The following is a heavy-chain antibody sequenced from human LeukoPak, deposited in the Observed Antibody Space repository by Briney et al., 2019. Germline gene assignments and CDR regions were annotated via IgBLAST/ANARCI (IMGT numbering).Heavy chain of an antibody. CDR3: ARTYNIRYFDT. J-gene: IGHJ4*02. Sequence: PGGSLRPSCAASGFIFSSYGMHGVRQAPGKGLEWVAVIWSDASNTYYVDSVKGRFTISRDNSKNTLYLQMNSLRAEDTAVYYCARTYNIRYFDTRGQGTLVTVSS. D-gene: IGHD1-1*01. CDR1: GFIFSSYG. V-gene: IGHV3-33*01. CDR2: IWSDASNT.